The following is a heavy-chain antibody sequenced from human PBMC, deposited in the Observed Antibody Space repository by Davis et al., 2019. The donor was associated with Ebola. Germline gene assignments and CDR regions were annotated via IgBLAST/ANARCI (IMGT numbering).Heavy chain of an antibody. J-gene: IGHJ4*02. D-gene: IGHD1-26*01. CDR1: GYTFANFG. CDR3: ARDQLVGASHY. V-gene: IGHV1-18*01. CDR2: ISVYNGNT. Sequence: ASVKVSCKASGYTFANFGITWVRQAPGQGLEWMGWISVYNGNTNYAQKFQGRVTMTTDTSASTAYMELRSLRSDDTAAYYCARDQLVGASHYWGQGTLVTVSS.